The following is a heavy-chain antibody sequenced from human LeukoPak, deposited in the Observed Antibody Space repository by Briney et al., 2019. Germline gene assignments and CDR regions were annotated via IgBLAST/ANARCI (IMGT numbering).Heavy chain of an antibody. CDR2: LFYLGTT. CDR3: ARDGAATGKPYFDY. J-gene: IGHJ4*02. D-gene: IGHD6-13*01. V-gene: IGHV4-30-4*01. Sequence: PSETLSLTCTVSGGSISSGDYYWTWIRQPPGKGLEWIGYLFYLGTTSYNPSLKSRITISLDTSKNQFSLQLSSVTAADTAVYYCARDGAATGKPYFDYWGRGTLVTVSS. CDR1: GGSISSGDYY.